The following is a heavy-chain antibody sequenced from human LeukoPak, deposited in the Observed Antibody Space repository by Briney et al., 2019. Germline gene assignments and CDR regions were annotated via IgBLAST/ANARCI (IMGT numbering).Heavy chain of an antibody. D-gene: IGHD3-9*01. V-gene: IGHV3-23*01. CDR3: AKSLTGYFRGYDY. CDR2: ISGSGDTT. Sequence: PGGSLRPSCAASGFTFSTFAMSWVRQAPGKGLEWVAAISGSGDTTYYADSVKGRFTISRDNSKNTLYLQMNSLRGEDTAVYYCAKSLTGYFRGYDYWGQGTLVTVSS. CDR1: GFTFSTFA. J-gene: IGHJ4*02.